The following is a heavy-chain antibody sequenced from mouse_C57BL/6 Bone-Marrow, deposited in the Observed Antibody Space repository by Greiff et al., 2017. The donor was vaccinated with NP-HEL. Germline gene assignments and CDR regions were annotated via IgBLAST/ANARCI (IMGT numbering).Heavy chain of an antibody. V-gene: IGHV1-26*01. Sequence: VQLQQSGPELVKPGASVKISCKASGYTFTDYYMNWVKQSHGKSLEWIGDINPNNGGTSYNQKFKGKATLTVDKSSSTAYMELRSLTSEDSAVYYCARHYYGSSWFAYWGQGTLVTVSA. CDR1: GYTFTDYY. D-gene: IGHD1-1*01. CDR3: ARHYYGSSWFAY. J-gene: IGHJ3*01. CDR2: INPNNGGT.